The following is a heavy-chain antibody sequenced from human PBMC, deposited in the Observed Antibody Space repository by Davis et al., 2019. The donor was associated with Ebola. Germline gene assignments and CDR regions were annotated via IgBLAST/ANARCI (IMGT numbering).Heavy chain of an antibody. CDR1: GYTFTSYG. J-gene: IGHJ4*02. CDR3: AGAEQQLDDFDY. Sequence: ASVKVSCKASGYTFTSYGISWVRQAPGQGLEWMGWISAYNGNTNYAQKLQGRVTMTTDTSTSTAYMELRSLRSDDTAVYYCAGAEQQLDDFDYWGQGTLVTVSS. D-gene: IGHD6-13*01. V-gene: IGHV1-18*04. CDR2: ISAYNGNT.